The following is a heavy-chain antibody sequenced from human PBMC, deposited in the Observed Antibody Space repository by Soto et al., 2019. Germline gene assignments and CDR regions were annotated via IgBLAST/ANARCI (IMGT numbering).Heavy chain of an antibody. CDR3: ARGHSSSWYPYYYYYYMDV. D-gene: IGHD6-13*01. Sequence: ASVKVSCKASGYTFTSYDINWVRQATGQGLEWMGWMNPDSGNTGYAQKFQGRVTMTRNTSISTAYMELSSLRSEDTAVYYCARGHSSSWYPYYYYYYMDVWGKGTTVTVSS. V-gene: IGHV1-8*01. J-gene: IGHJ6*03. CDR1: GYTFTSYD. CDR2: MNPDSGNT.